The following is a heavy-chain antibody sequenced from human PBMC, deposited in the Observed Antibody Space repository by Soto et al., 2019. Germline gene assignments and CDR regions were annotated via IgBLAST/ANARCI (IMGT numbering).Heavy chain of an antibody. V-gene: IGHV5-51*01. CDR2: IYPGDSDT. CDR1: GYSLTSYW. Sequence: GESLKISCKGSGYSLTSYWIGWVRQMPGKGLEWMGIIYPGDSDTGYSPSFQGQVTISADKSISTAYLQWSSLKASDTAMYYCARPPYGDHTLYYYGMVVWRQRTTVTVSS. D-gene: IGHD4-17*01. CDR3: ARPPYGDHTLYYYGMVV. J-gene: IGHJ6*02.